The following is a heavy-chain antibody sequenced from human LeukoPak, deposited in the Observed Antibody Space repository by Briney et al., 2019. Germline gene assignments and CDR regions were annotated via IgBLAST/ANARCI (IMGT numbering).Heavy chain of an antibody. D-gene: IGHD1-26*01. CDR3: AKPPENVVGISPFYFDS. V-gene: IGHV3-23*01. CDR2: IRSSGRTT. Sequence: PGGSLRLSCAASGFTFKNSAMNWVRQAPGKGPEWVAVIRSSGRTTDYADSVKGRFTVSRDNSNNTLFLQMIRLRAEDTAVYYCAKPPENVVGISPFYFDSWGQGTLVTVSS. J-gene: IGHJ4*02. CDR1: GFTFKNSA.